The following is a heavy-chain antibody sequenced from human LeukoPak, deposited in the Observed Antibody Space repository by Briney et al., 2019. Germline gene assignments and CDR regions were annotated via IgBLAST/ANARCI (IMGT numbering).Heavy chain of an antibody. Sequence: PGGSLRLSCAASGFTFSSYAMSWARQAPGKGLEWVSAISGSGGSTYYADSVKGRFTISRDNSKNTLYLQMNSLRAEDTAVYYCAKGPAMVRGAKYPGGDYWGQGTLVTVSS. CDR2: ISGSGGST. J-gene: IGHJ4*02. D-gene: IGHD3-10*01. CDR1: GFTFSSYA. CDR3: AKGPAMVRGAKYPGGDY. V-gene: IGHV3-23*01.